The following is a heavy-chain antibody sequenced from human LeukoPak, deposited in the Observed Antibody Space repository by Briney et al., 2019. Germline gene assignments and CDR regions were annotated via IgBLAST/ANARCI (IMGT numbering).Heavy chain of an antibody. CDR2: IYTSGST. CDR3: ARSPVGPFFDY. J-gene: IGHJ4*02. V-gene: IGHV4-61*02. Sequence: PSETVSLTCTDSGGSISSGSYYWSWIRQPAGKRLEWIGRIYTSGSTNYNPSLKSRVTISVDTSKNQFSLRLSSVTAVDTAVYYCARSPVGPFFDYWGQGTLVTVSS. CDR1: GGSISSGSYY.